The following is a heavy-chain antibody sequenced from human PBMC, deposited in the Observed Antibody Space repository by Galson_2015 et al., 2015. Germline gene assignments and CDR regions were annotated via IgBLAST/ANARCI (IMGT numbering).Heavy chain of an antibody. J-gene: IGHJ6*03. Sequence: SVKVSCKASGGTFSNYAISWVRQAPGQGLEWMGGIIPIFGTANYAQKFQGRVTITADESTSTAYMELSSLRSEDTAVYYCARVPMVQGVITHYYYYYYMDVSGKGTTVTVSS. CDR2: IIPIFGTA. CDR1: GGTFSNYA. V-gene: IGHV1-69*13. D-gene: IGHD3-10*01. CDR3: ARVPMVQGVITHYYYYYYMDV.